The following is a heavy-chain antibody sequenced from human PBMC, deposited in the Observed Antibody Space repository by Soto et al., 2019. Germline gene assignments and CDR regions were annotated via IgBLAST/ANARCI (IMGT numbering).Heavy chain of an antibody. V-gene: IGHV4-34*01. CDR1: GGSFSGYY. CDR2: INHSGST. Sequence: QVQLQQWGAGLLKPSETLSLTCAVYGGSFSGYYWSWIRQPPGKGLEWIGEINHSGSTNYNPSLKSRVTISVDTSKNQFSLNLNSVAAADTAVYYCARDRARIVWFSGSYHCDYWGQGTLVTVSS. CDR3: ARDRARIVWFSGSYHCDY. D-gene: IGHD3-10*01. J-gene: IGHJ4*02.